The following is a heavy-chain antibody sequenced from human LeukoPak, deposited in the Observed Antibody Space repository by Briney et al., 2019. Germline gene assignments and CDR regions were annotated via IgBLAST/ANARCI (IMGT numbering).Heavy chain of an antibody. J-gene: IGHJ6*03. CDR2: IYYSGST. CDR1: GDSVSKSPDY. Sequence: SETLSLTCTVPGDSVSKSPDYWGWIRQPPGKGLEWIGNIYYSGSTYYNPSLQSRVTISIDTSKNQFSLKLRFVTAADTAVYYCARVRCSGGSCPYYYYYYYMDVWGKGTTVTVSS. D-gene: IGHD2-15*01. V-gene: IGHV4-39*07. CDR3: ARVRCSGGSCPYYYYYYYMDV.